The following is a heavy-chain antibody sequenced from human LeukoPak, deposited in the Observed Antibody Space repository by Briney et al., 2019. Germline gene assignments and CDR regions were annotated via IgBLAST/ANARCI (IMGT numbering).Heavy chain of an antibody. V-gene: IGHV4-59*01. CDR2: ISSSVNA. Sequence: SETLSLTCTVSGGSISTLYWSCIRQSPGKGLEGIVFISSSVNANYYPSLKSRVTMSLDTPRNQVSLKLSSVTAADTAVYYCASTALWLSFDSWGPGILVTVSS. CDR3: ASTALWLSFDS. D-gene: IGHD3-22*01. CDR1: GGSISTLY. J-gene: IGHJ4*02.